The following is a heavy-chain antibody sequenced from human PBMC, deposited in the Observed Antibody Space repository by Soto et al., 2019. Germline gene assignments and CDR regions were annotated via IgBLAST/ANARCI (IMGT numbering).Heavy chain of an antibody. CDR1: GFTVSSNY. CDR2: IYSGGST. CDR3: AGPGSSSSIYYYGMDV. Sequence: GGSLILSCAASGFTVSSNYMSWVRQAPGKGLEWVSVIYSGGSTYYADSVKGRFTISRDNSKNTLYLQMNSLRAEDTAVYYCAGPGSSSSIYYYGMDVWGQGTTVTVSS. J-gene: IGHJ6*02. V-gene: IGHV3-53*01. D-gene: IGHD6-6*01.